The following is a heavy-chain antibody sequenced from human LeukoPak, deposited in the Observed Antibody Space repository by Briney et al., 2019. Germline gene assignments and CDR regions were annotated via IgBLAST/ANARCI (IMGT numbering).Heavy chain of an antibody. CDR1: GGSISSYY. CDR2: IYTSGST. Sequence: SETLSLTCTVSGGSISSYYWSWIRQPAGKGLEWIGRIYTSGSTYYNPSLKSRVTISVDTSKNQFSLKLSSVTAADTAVYYCARDLSNGDYDPFGYWGQGTLVTVSS. V-gene: IGHV4-4*07. D-gene: IGHD4-17*01. J-gene: IGHJ4*02. CDR3: ARDLSNGDYDPFGY.